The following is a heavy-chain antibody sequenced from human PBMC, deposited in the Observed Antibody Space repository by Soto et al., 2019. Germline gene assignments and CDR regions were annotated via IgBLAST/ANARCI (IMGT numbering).Heavy chain of an antibody. CDR2: ISAYNGQT. D-gene: IGHD3-3*01. Sequence: RASVKVSCKASGYPFDTYGINWVRQAPGQRPEWMGWISAYNGQTDYAQNFQGRVTMATDTSTNKAYMELRNLRSDDTADYYCARQPQEFWNSYLFDPWGPGTLVTVSS. V-gene: IGHV1-18*01. CDR3: ARQPQEFWNSYLFDP. J-gene: IGHJ5*02. CDR1: GYPFDTYG.